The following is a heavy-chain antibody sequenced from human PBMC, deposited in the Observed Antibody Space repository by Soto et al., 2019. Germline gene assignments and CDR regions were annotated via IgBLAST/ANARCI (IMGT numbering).Heavy chain of an antibody. D-gene: IGHD3-3*01. CDR2: ISSSSSTI. CDR1: GFTFSTYS. CDR3: ASGRSGYYYFDY. J-gene: IGHJ4*02. Sequence: EVQLVESGGGLLQPGGSLRISCAASGFTFSTYSMNWVRLAPGKGLEWVSYISSSSSTIYYADYVKGRFTISRDNAKNALYLQMNSLRAEDTAVYYCASGRSGYYYFDYWGQGTLLTVSS. V-gene: IGHV3-48*01.